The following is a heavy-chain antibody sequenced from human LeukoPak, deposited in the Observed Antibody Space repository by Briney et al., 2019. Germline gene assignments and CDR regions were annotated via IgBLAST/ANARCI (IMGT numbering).Heavy chain of an antibody. J-gene: IGHJ4*02. V-gene: IGHV3-48*01. D-gene: IGHD1-26*01. CDR3: ARVAFRYPSDY. Sequence: QTGGSLRLSCAASGFTFSSYSMNWVRQAPGKGLEWVSYISSSSSTIYYADSVKGRFTISRDNAKNSLYLQMNSLRAEDTAVYYCARVAFRYPSDYWGQGTLVTVSS. CDR2: ISSSSSTI. CDR1: GFTFSSYS.